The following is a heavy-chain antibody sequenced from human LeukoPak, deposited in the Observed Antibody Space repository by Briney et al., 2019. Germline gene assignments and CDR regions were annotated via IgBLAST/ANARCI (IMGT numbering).Heavy chain of an antibody. Sequence: ASVTVSCTASGYTFTSYGISWVRQAPGQGLEWMGWISAYNGNTNYAQKLQGRVTMTTDTSTSTAYMELRSLRSDDTAVYYCARDRPYSSSSDYWGQGTLVTVSS. CDR2: ISAYNGNT. CDR3: ARDRPYSSSSDY. D-gene: IGHD6-6*01. CDR1: GYTFTSYG. J-gene: IGHJ4*02. V-gene: IGHV1-18*01.